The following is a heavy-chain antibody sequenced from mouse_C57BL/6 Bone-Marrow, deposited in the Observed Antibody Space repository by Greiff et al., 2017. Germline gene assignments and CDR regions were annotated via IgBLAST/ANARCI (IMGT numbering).Heavy chain of an antibody. Sequence: VQLQQSGAELAKPGASVKLSCKASGYTFTSYWMHWVKQRPGQGLEWIGYINPSSGYTKYNQKFKDKAPLTADKSSSPAYMQLSSLTYEDSAVYYCARSVGLLWSYWGTGTTVTVSS. J-gene: IGHJ1*03. CDR1: GYTFTSYW. CDR3: ARSVGLLWSY. CDR2: INPSSGYT. D-gene: IGHD2-1*01. V-gene: IGHV1-7*01.